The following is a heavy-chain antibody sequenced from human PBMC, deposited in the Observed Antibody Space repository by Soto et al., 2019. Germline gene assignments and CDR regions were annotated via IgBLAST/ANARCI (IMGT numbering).Heavy chain of an antibody. D-gene: IGHD1-7*01. V-gene: IGHV3-23*01. J-gene: IGHJ3*02. CDR1: GFTFSSYA. CDR2: VSGSGGST. CDR3: AKDDNWNFGAFDI. Sequence: VQLLESGGGLVQPGGSLRLSCAASGFTFSSYAMSWVRQAPGKGLEWVSTVSGSGGSTYYADSVTGRFTISRDNSKNTLYLQTNSLRAEDTAVYFCAKDDNWNFGAFDIWGQGTMVTVSS.